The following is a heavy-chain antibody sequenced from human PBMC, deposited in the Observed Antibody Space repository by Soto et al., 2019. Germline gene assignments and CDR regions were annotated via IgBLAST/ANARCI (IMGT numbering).Heavy chain of an antibody. Sequence: DVQLVESGGGLIQPGESLRLSCAAFGLTISGKKYVAWVRQAPGKGLEWVSALYDVDGSFYPDSVTGRVTTSSDSFKTTVYLQMNDLRPDDTAVYYCATWHEREHAFDVWGQGTTVTLSS. V-gene: IGHV3-53*01. CDR2: LYDVDGS. J-gene: IGHJ3*01. D-gene: IGHD1-1*01. CDR3: ATWHEREHAFDV. CDR1: GLTISGKKY.